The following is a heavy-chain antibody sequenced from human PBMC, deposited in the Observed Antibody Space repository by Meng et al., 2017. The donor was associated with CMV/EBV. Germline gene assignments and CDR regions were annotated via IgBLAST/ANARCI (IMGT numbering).Heavy chain of an antibody. CDR3: ARSMVVAGDWFDP. CDR1: GGSISIYH. Sequence: VPLQSRSRGQVRPSATLTLHCSGSGGSISIYHWSWIRQPAGRGLEWIGRIYTSGSTNYNPSLKSRVTMSVDTSKNQFSLKLSSVTAADTAVYYCARSMVVAGDWFDPWGQGTLVTVSS. D-gene: IGHD2-15*01. V-gene: IGHV4-4*07. J-gene: IGHJ5*02. CDR2: IYTSGST.